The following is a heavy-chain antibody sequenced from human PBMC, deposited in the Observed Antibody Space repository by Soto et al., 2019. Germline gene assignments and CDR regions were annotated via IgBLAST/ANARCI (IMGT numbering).Heavy chain of an antibody. CDR1: SGSISSSNW. CDR3: AREYRVIDLDGAFDI. CDR2: IYHSGST. J-gene: IGHJ3*02. V-gene: IGHV4-4*02. D-gene: IGHD3-22*01. Sequence: QVQLQESGPGLVKPSGTLSLTCAVSSGSISSSNWWSWVRQPPGKGLEWIGEIYHSGSTNYNPSLKSRVTIAVDKSKNQFSLKLSSVTAADTAVYYCAREYRVIDLDGAFDIWGQGTMVTVSS.